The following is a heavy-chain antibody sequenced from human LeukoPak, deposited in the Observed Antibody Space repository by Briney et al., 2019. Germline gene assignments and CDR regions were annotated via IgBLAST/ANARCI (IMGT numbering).Heavy chain of an antibody. CDR1: ANDW. V-gene: IGHV5-51*01. D-gene: IGHD3-22*01. J-gene: IGHJ4*02. CDR3: ARHFREDSSGRRLDY. Sequence: GASLKISCRGFANDWIGWVRQMPGKGLEWMGIIYPGDSDTTYSPSFEGQVTISADESTSTAYLQWSSLKASDAAMYYCARHFREDSSGRRLDYWGQGTLVTVSS. CDR2: IYPGDSDT.